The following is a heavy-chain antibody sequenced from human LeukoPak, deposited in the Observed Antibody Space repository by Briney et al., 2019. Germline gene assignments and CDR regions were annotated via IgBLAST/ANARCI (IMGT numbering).Heavy chain of an antibody. CDR3: ARILATVVTPDWYFDL. CDR1: GGSISSYY. V-gene: IGHV4-59*08. Sequence: SETLSLTCTVSGGSISSYYWSCIRQPPGKGLEWIGYIYYSGSTNYNPSLKSRVTISVDTSKNQFSLKLSSVTAADTAVYYCARILATVVTPDWYFDLWGRGTLVTVSS. CDR2: IYYSGST. D-gene: IGHD4-23*01. J-gene: IGHJ2*01.